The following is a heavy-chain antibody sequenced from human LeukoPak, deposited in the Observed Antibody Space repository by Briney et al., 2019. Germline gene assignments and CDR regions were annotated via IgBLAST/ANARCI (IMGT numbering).Heavy chain of an antibody. J-gene: IGHJ4*01. Sequence: GASVKVSCKASGYTFTSYDINWVRQAPGQGLEWMGWIDPNSGDTKYAQKFQDTVTMTRDKSTNTAYMEMSTLTSDDTGVYYCARDGAFEYWGQGTQVTVSS. D-gene: IGHD3-10*01. CDR2: IDPNSGDT. CDR1: GYTFTSYD. CDR3: ARDGAFEY. V-gene: IGHV1-2*02.